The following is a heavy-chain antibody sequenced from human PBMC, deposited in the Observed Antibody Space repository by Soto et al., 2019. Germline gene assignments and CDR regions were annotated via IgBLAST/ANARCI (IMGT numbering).Heavy chain of an antibody. CDR3: ARGPGYYFDY. CDR1: GFTFSNYA. J-gene: IGHJ4*02. V-gene: IGHV3-64*01. CDR2: ISSNGGST. Sequence: GGSLRLSCAASGFTFSNYAMHWARQAPGKGLEYVSAISSNGGSTYYANSVKGRFTISRDNSKNTLYLQMGSLRAEDMAVYYCARGPGYYFDYWGQGTLVTVSS.